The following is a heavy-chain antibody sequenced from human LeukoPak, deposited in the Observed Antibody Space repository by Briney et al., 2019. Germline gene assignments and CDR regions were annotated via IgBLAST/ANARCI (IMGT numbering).Heavy chain of an antibody. J-gene: IGHJ4*02. CDR1: GFDFRGSF. CDR3: AREGVTGAFFV. V-gene: IGHV3-11*04. D-gene: IGHD2-21*02. Sequence: GESLRLSCEASGFDFRGSFMSWIRQAPGKGLEWVSYISTTGSTTFDADSVKGRFTISRDNAKNSVYLQMNRLRVEDTGVYYCAREGVTGAFFVWGQGALVTVSS. CDR2: ISTTGSTT.